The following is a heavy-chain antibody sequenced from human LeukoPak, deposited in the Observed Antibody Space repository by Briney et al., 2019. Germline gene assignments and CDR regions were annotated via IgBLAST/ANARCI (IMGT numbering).Heavy chain of an antibody. Sequence: ASVKVSCKVSGYTLTELSMHWVRQAPGKGLEWRGGFDPEDGETIYAQKFQGRVTMTEDTYTDTAYMELSSLRSEDTAVYYCATFGVAQYCSSTSCYLSGGYWGQGTLVTVSS. V-gene: IGHV1-24*01. J-gene: IGHJ4*02. CDR2: FDPEDGET. CDR1: GYTLTELS. D-gene: IGHD2-2*01. CDR3: ATFGVAQYCSSTSCYLSGGY.